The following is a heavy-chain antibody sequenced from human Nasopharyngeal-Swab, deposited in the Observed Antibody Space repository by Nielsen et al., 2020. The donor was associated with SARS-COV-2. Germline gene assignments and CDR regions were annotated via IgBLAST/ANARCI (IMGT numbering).Heavy chain of an antibody. D-gene: IGHD2-2*03. CDR2: INAGNGNT. Sequence: ASVKVSCKASGHTFTSYAMHWVRQAPGQRLEWMGWINAGNGNTKYSQKFQGRVTITRDTSASTAYMELSSLRSEDTAVYYCARDFGYCSSTSCLGPFDPWGQGTLVTVSS. J-gene: IGHJ5*02. V-gene: IGHV1-3*01. CDR3: ARDFGYCSSTSCLGPFDP. CDR1: GHTFTSYA.